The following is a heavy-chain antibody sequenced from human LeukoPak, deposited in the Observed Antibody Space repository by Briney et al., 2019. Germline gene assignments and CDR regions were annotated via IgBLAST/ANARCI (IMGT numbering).Heavy chain of an antibody. CDR3: ARTAAGSYGLFDY. D-gene: IGHD5-18*01. V-gene: IGHV4-38-2*02. Sequence: PSETLSLTCTVSGYSISSGYYWGWIRQPPGKGLEWIGSIYHSGSTYYNPSLKSRVTISVDTSKNQFSLKLSSVTAADTAVYYCARTAAGSYGLFDYWGQGTLVTVSS. J-gene: IGHJ4*02. CDR2: IYHSGST. CDR1: GYSISSGYY.